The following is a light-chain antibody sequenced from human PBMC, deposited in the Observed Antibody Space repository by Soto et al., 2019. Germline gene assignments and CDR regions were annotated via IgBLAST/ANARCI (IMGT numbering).Light chain of an antibody. V-gene: IGKV3-20*01. J-gene: IGKJ4*01. CDR2: GAS. CDR3: QQYGYLVT. CDR1: QSVSSSY. Sequence: IVLTQSPGTLSLSPGEIATLSVRSSQSVSSSYLAWYQQKPGRAHRLLIYGASSRATGIPDRFSGSGSGTDFTLTISRLEPEDFAMYYCQQYGYLVTFGGGTKVDIK.